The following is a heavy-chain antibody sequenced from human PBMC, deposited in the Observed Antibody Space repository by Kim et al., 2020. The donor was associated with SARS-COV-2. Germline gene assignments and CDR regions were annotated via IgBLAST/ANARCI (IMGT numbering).Heavy chain of an antibody. D-gene: IGHD3-22*01. V-gene: IGHV3-33*01. CDR2: IWYDGSNK. Sequence: GGSLRLSCAASGFTFSSYGMHWFRQAPGKGLEWVAVIWYDGSNKYYADSVKGRFTISRDNSKNTLYLQMNSLRAEDTAVYYCARGYYYDSSGYYYAPYYYYYGMDVWGQGTTVTVSS. CDR1: GFTFSSYG. J-gene: IGHJ6*02. CDR3: ARGYYYDSSGYYYAPYYYYYGMDV.